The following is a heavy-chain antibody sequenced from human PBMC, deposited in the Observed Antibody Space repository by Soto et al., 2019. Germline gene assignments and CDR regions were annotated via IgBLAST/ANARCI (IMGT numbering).Heavy chain of an antibody. D-gene: IGHD3-10*01. J-gene: IGHJ6*02. Sequence: SETLSLTCTVSDDSISESYYYWGWIRQPPGKGLEWIASIYYSGTTYYNPSLKSRVTISVDASKRQFSLKLSSVTAADTAVYYCARRPSITMVRGVIDYYYYGMDVWGQGNTVTVSS. V-gene: IGHV4-39*01. CDR2: IYYSGTT. CDR1: DDSISESYYY. CDR3: ARRPSITMVRGVIDYYYYGMDV.